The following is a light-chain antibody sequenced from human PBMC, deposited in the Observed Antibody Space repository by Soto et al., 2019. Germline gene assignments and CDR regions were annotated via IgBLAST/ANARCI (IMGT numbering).Light chain of an antibody. CDR3: CSYAGSSTFV. CDR1: SSDVGSYNL. V-gene: IGLV2-23*01. Sequence: QSVLTQPASVSGSPGQSITISCTGTSSDVGSYNLVSWYQQHPGKAPKLMIYEGSKRPSRVSNRFSGSKSGNTASLTISGLQAEDEADYYCCSYAGSSTFVFGGGTKVTVL. CDR2: EGS. J-gene: IGLJ2*01.